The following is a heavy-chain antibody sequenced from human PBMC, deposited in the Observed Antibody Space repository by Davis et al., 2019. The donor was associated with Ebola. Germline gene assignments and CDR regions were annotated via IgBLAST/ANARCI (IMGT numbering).Heavy chain of an antibody. CDR3: VRDKKGGRGVVNWFDP. D-gene: IGHD3-3*01. J-gene: IGHJ5*02. CDR1: GFTFSSYG. Sequence: GESLKISCAASGFTFSSYGMHWVRQAPGKGLEWVAFIRYDGSNKYYADSVKGRFTISRDNAKNTLYLQMNSLRGEDSAVYYCVRDKKGGRGVVNWFDPWGQGVLVTVSS. CDR2: IRYDGSNK. V-gene: IGHV3-30*02.